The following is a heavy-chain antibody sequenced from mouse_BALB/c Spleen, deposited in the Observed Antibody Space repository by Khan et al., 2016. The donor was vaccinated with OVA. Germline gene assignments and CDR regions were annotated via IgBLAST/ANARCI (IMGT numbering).Heavy chain of an antibody. CDR1: GYSITSDYA. V-gene: IGHV3-2*02. CDR2: ISYSGNT. D-gene: IGHD2-10*02. CDR3: ARVYGGDFDY. Sequence: QLEESGPGLVKPSQSLSLTCTVTGYSITSDYAWNWIRQFPGNKLEWMGHISYSGNTNYNPSLKSRISITRDTSKNQFFLQLNSVTTEDTATYYCARVYGGDFDYWGQGTTLTVSS. J-gene: IGHJ2*01.